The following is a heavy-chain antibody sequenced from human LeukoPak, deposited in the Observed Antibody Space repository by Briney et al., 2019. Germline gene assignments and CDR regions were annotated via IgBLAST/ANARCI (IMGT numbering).Heavy chain of an antibody. Sequence: SETLSLTCAVYGGSFSGYYWSWIRQPPGKGREWIGEINHSGSTNYNPSLKSRVTISVDTSKNQFSLKLSSVTAADTAVYYCARDESVGATTYGLNYWGQGTLVTVSS. CDR1: GGSFSGYY. J-gene: IGHJ4*02. D-gene: IGHD1-26*01. CDR2: INHSGST. V-gene: IGHV4-34*01. CDR3: ARDESVGATTYGLNY.